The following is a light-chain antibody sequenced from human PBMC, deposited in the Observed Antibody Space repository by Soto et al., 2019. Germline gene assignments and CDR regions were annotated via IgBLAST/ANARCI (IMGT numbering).Light chain of an antibody. CDR2: GAS. Sequence: EIVMTQSPATLSVSPGERATLSCRASQSLSSNLAWYQQKPGQAPRLLIYGASTRATGIPDRFSGSGSGTDFTLTISRLEPEDFAVYYCQQYGSSPRVTFGQGTRLEIK. J-gene: IGKJ5*01. CDR1: QSLSSN. V-gene: IGKV3-20*01. CDR3: QQYGSSPRVT.